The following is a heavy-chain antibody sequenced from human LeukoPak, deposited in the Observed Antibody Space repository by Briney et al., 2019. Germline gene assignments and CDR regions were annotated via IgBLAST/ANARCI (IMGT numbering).Heavy chain of an antibody. Sequence: ASVKVSCKVSGYTLTELSMHWVRQAPGKGLEWMGGFDPEDGETTYAQKFQGRVTMTGDTSTDTAYMELSSLRSEDTAVYYCATTSLYNWNDPPSGWFDPWGQGTLVTVSS. D-gene: IGHD1-1*01. CDR3: ATTSLYNWNDPPSGWFDP. J-gene: IGHJ5*02. CDR2: FDPEDGET. CDR1: GYTLTELS. V-gene: IGHV1-24*01.